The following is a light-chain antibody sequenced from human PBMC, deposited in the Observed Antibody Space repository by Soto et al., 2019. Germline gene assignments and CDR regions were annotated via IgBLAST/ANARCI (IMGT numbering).Light chain of an antibody. CDR1: HHVATN. V-gene: IGKV3-15*01. J-gene: IGKJ1*01. CDR3: KQYTGRPAWT. Sequence: EIVMTQSPVTLSVSPGERATLSCRASHHVATNLAWYQQKPGQPPRLLLYGASTGATGVSARFSGSGSGKELHLTIVSLQSDDFPVFDCKQYTGRPAWTFGHGTRV. CDR2: GAS.